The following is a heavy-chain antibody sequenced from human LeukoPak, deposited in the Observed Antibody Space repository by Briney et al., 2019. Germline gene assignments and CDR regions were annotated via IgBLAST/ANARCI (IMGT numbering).Heavy chain of an antibody. CDR1: GFTFSSYW. D-gene: IGHD2-2*01. CDR2: IKQDGSEK. J-gene: IGHJ5*02. CDR3: ARGAITSRGFDP. Sequence: GGSLRLSCAASGFTFSSYWMSWVRQAPGKGLEWVANIKQDGSEKYYVDSVKGRFTISRDNSKNTLYLQMNSLTDEDTAVYYCARGAITSRGFDPWGQGTLVTVSS. V-gene: IGHV3-7*03.